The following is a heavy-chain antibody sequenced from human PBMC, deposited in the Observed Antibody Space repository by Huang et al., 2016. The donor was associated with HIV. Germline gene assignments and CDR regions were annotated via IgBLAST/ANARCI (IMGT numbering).Heavy chain of an antibody. J-gene: IGHJ4*02. V-gene: IGHV3-49*05. D-gene: IGHD3-3*01. Sequence: EVQLVESGGGLVKPGRSLRLSCTDSGFTFGGYAMSWFRQAPGKGLEWVGFIRSKASGGTTEYAASVKGRFTISRDDSKSIAYLQMNSLKIEDTAVYYCTRENYDFWSGYYKYYFDYWGQGTLVTVSS. CDR2: IRSKASGGTT. CDR1: GFTFGGYA. CDR3: TRENYDFWSGYYKYYFDY.